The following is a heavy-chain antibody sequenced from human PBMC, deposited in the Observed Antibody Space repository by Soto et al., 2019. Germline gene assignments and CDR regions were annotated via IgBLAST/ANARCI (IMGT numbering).Heavy chain of an antibody. CDR2: ISSSSSYI. CDR3: ARDPSITIFGVAVYNWFDP. J-gene: IGHJ5*02. Sequence: GGSLRLSCAASGFTFSSYSMNWVRQAPGKGLEWVSSISSSSSYIYYADSVKGRFTISRDNAKNSLYLQMNSLRAEDTAVYYCARDPSITIFGVAVYNWFDPWGQGTLVTVSS. V-gene: IGHV3-21*01. D-gene: IGHD3-3*01. CDR1: GFTFSSYS.